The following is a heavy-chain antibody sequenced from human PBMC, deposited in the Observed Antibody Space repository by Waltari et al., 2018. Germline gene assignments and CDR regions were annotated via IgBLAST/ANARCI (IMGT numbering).Heavy chain of an antibody. CDR1: GFTFSSYA. V-gene: IGHV3-23*01. CDR2: ISGSGGST. D-gene: IGHD4-4*01. Sequence: EVQLLESGGGLVQPGGSLRLSCAASGFTFSSYAMSWVRQAPGKGLEWVSAISGSGGSTYYADSVKGRFTISRDNSKNTLYLQMNSRRAEDTAVYYCAKDVTRYYYYGMDVWGQGTTVTVSS. J-gene: IGHJ6*02. CDR3: AKDVTRYYYYGMDV.